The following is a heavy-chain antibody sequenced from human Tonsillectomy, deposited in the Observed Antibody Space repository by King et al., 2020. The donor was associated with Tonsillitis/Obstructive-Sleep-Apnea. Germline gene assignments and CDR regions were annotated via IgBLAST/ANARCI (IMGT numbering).Heavy chain of an antibody. V-gene: IGHV4-31*03. Sequence: VQLQESGPGLVKPSQTLSLTCTVSGGSISSGGYYWSWIRQHPGKGLEWIGYIYYSGSTYYNPSLKSRVTISVDTSKNQFSLKLSSVTDADTAVYYCAREGNVVVPAAIFDYWGQGTLVTVSS. CDR1: GGSISSGGYY. CDR3: AREGNVVVPAAIFDY. J-gene: IGHJ4*02. CDR2: IYYSGST. D-gene: IGHD2-2*02.